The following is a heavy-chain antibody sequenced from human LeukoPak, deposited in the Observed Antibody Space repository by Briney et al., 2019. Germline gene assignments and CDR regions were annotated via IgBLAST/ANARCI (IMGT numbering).Heavy chain of an antibody. CDR2: INHSGST. CDR3: ASGVDDYGDYLGYYYYMDV. J-gene: IGHJ6*03. V-gene: IGHV4-34*01. D-gene: IGHD4-17*01. Sequence: PSETLSLTCAVYGGSFSGYYWSWIRQPPGKGLEWIGEINHSGSTNYNPSLKSRVTISIDTSKNQFSLKLSSVTAADTAVYYCASGVDDYGDYLGYYYYMDVWGKGTTVTVSS. CDR1: GGSFSGYY.